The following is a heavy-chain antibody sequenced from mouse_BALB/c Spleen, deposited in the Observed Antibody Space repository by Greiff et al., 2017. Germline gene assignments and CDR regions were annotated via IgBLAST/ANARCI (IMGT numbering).Heavy chain of an antibody. D-gene: IGHD2-14*01. CDR2: ILPGSGST. J-gene: IGHJ2*01. CDR1: GYTFSSYW. CDR3: ARRDYRYGFFDY. V-gene: IGHV1-9*01. Sequence: QVHVKQSGAELMKPGASVKISCKATGYTFSSYWIEWVKQRPGHGLEWIGEILPGSGSTNYNEKFKGKATFTADTSSNTAYMQLSSLTSEDSAVYYCARRDYRYGFFDYWGQGTTLTVSS.